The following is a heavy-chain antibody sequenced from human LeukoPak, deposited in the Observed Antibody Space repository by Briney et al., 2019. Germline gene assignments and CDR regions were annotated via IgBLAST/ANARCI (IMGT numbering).Heavy chain of an antibody. Sequence: GESLKISCKGSGYSFTSYWIGWVRQMRGKGLEWMGIIYPGDSDTRYSPSFQGQATISADKSISTAYLQCRSLKASDTAMYYCARRRDLYSGSYYPFDYWGQGTLVTVSS. V-gene: IGHV5-51*01. D-gene: IGHD1-26*01. CDR1: GYSFTSYW. CDR2: IYPGDSDT. CDR3: ARRRDLYSGSYYPFDY. J-gene: IGHJ4*02.